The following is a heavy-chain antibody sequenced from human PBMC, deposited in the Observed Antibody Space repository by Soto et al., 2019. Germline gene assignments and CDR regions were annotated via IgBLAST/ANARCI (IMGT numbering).Heavy chain of an antibody. CDR1: GGSISSSSYY. CDR3: ARRGYYAISAFDI. CDR2: IYYSGST. V-gene: IGHV4-39*01. Sequence: SETLSLTCTVSGGSISSSSYYWGWIRQPPGKGLEWIGSIYYSGSTYYNPSLRSRVTISVDTSKNQFSLKLSSVTAADTAVYYCARRGYYAISAFDIWGQGKWSPSPQ. J-gene: IGHJ3*02. D-gene: IGHD2-8*01.